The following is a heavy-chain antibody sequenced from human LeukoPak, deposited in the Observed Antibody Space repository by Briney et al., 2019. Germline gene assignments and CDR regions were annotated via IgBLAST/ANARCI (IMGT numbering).Heavy chain of an antibody. V-gene: IGHV3-30*04. CDR2: ISYDGSNK. CDR3: ARAPGRGYYYDSSGYYLN. D-gene: IGHD3-22*01. Sequence: PGRSLRLSCAASGFTFSSYAMHWVRQAPGKGLEWVAVISYDGSNKYYADSVKGRFTISRDNSKNTLYLQMNSLRAEDTAVYYCARAPGRGYYYDSSGYYLNWGQGTLVTVSS. CDR1: GFTFSSYA. J-gene: IGHJ4*02.